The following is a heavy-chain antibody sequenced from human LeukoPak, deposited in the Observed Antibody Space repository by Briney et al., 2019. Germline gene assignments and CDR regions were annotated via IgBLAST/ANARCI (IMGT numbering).Heavy chain of an antibody. CDR1: GFTFSSYA. V-gene: IGHV3-23*01. CDR2: ISGSGGST. D-gene: IGHD4-23*01. Sequence: TGGSLRLSCAASGFTFSSYAMSWVRQAPGKGLEWVSAISGSGGSTYYADSVKGRFTISRDNSKNTLYLQMNSLRAEDTAVYYCAKDLHGGKRPGAFDIWGQGTMVTVSS. CDR3: AKDLHGGKRPGAFDI. J-gene: IGHJ3*02.